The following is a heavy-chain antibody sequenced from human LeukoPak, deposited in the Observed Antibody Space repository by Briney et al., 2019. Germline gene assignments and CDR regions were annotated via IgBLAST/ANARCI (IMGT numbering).Heavy chain of an antibody. CDR2: TSSSGGNT. Sequence: GGSLRLSCAASGFTFSRSDMSWIRQTPGKGLEWVSATSSSGGNTFTADSVKGRFTISRDNSKNTVFLQMNSLRVEDTAVYYCAKGYSYGYLNWFDPWGQGTLVTVSS. D-gene: IGHD5-18*01. J-gene: IGHJ5*02. CDR3: AKGYSYGYLNWFDP. V-gene: IGHV3-23*01. CDR1: GFTFSRSD.